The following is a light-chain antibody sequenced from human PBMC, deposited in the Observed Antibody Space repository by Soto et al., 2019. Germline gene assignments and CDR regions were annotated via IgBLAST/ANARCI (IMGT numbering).Light chain of an antibody. CDR3: SSYTNTGTLV. J-gene: IGLJ2*01. CDR1: SSDVGAYNY. CDR2: DVT. Sequence: QSVLTQPASVSGSPGQSITISCTGTSSDVGAYNYVSWYLQHPGKAPKLLIYDVTDRPSGVSNRFSGSKSGNMASLTISGLQAEDEADYYCSSYTNTGTLVFGGGTQLTVL. V-gene: IGLV2-14*01.